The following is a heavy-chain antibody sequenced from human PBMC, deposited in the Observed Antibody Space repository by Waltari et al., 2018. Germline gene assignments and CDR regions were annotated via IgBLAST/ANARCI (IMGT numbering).Heavy chain of an antibody. CDR1: GFTFSSYS. CDR3: ARDGEVTTQFDY. CDR2: ISSSSRYI. V-gene: IGHV3-21*01. D-gene: IGHD4-17*01. Sequence: EVQLVESGGGLVKPGGSLRLSCAASGFTFSSYSMNWLRQAPGKGLVWVSSISSSSRYISYADSVKGRFTISRDNAKNSLYLQMNSLRAEDTAVYYCARDGEVTTQFDYWGQGTLVTVSS. J-gene: IGHJ4*02.